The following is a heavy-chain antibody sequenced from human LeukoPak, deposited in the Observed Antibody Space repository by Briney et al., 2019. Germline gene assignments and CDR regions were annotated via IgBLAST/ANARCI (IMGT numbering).Heavy chain of an antibody. V-gene: IGHV3-53*01. CDR1: GFTVSSNY. CDR3: AKDVVVRYFDY. D-gene: IGHD2-15*01. J-gene: IGHJ4*02. CDR2: IYSGGST. Sequence: GGSLRLSCAASGFTVSSNYMSWVRLAPGKGLEWVSVIYSGGSTYYADSVKGRFTISRDNSKNTLYLQMNSLRAEDTAVYYCAKDVVVRYFDYWGQGTLVTVSS.